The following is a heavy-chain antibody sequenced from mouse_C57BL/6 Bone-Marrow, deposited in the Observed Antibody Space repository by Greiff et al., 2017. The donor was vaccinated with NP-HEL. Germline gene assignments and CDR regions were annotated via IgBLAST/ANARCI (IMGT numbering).Heavy chain of an antibody. Sequence: EVHLVESGGGLVKPGGSLKLSCAASGFTFSSYAMSWVRQTPEKRLEWVATISDGGSYTYYPDNVKGRFTIARDNAKNNLYLQMSHLKSEDTAMYYGESGDSSGYPYAMDYWGQGTSVTVSS. CDR1: GFTFSSYA. CDR2: ISDGGSYT. D-gene: IGHD3-2*02. V-gene: IGHV5-4*01. CDR3: ESGDSSGYPYAMDY. J-gene: IGHJ4*01.